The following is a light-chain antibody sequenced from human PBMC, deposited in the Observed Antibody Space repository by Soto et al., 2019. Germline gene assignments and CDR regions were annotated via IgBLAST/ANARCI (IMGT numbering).Light chain of an antibody. CDR2: AAS. J-gene: IGKJ1*01. V-gene: IGKV1-6*01. Sequence: IQMTQSPSSLSACVGAQIIITCRASRDVGSDVSWYQQKPGQAPKLLIYAASNLYTGVPSRFSGSRSGTEFTLTISSLQPEDLASYYCRQDYVDLWTFGQGAKVDIK. CDR3: RQDYVDLWT. CDR1: RDVGSD.